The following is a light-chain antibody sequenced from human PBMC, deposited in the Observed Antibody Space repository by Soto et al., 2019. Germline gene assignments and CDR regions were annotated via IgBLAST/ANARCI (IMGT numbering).Light chain of an antibody. V-gene: IGKV3-15*01. CDR3: QQYNNWPSLT. J-gene: IGKJ4*01. CDR2: GAS. CDR1: QSVSSN. Sequence: EIVMTQSPATLSVSPGERATLSCRASQSVSSNFAWYQQKPGQAPRLLISGASTRATGIPARFSGSGSGTEFTLTISSLQSEDFAVYYCQQYNNWPSLTFGGGTKVEI.